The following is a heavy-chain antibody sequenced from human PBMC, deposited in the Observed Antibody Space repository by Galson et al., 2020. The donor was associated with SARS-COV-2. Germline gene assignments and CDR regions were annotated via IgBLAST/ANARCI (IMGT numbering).Heavy chain of an antibody. J-gene: IGHJ6*02. CDR2: ISYDGSNK. D-gene: IGHD6-19*01. CDR1: GFTFSSYG. V-gene: IGHV3-30*18. Sequence: SCAASGFTFSSYGMHWVRQAPGKGLEWVAVISYDGSNKYYADSVKGRFTISRDNSKNTLYLQMNSLRAEDTAVYYCAKDANSRRHFRGWIYYYYGMDVWGQGTTVTVSS. CDR3: AKDANSRRHFRGWIYYYYGMDV.